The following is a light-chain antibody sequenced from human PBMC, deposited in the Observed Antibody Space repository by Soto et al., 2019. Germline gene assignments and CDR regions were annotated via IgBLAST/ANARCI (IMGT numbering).Light chain of an antibody. CDR3: AAWDDSMTALYV. CDR2: SNN. V-gene: IGLV1-44*01. Sequence: QSALTQPPSASGTPGQRVTISCSGSGSNIGSNTVNWYQQLPGTAHKLLIYSNNQRPSGGPDRFSGSKSGTSASLEISGLQSEDEADCYCAAWDDSMTALYVFGTGTKVTVL. CDR1: GSNIGSNT. J-gene: IGLJ1*01.